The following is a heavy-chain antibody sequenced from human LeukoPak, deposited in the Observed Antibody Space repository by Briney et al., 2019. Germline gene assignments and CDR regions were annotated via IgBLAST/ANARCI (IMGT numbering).Heavy chain of an antibody. Sequence: GGSLRLSCAASGFTFSSYWMSWVRQAPGKGLEWVANIKQDGSEKYNVDSVKGRFTISRDNAKNSLYLQMNSLRAEDTAVYYCASTGYPYYYYYMDVWGKGTTVTVSS. D-gene: IGHD1-1*01. CDR1: GFTFSSYW. CDR3: ASTGYPYYYYYMDV. V-gene: IGHV3-7*01. J-gene: IGHJ6*03. CDR2: IKQDGSEK.